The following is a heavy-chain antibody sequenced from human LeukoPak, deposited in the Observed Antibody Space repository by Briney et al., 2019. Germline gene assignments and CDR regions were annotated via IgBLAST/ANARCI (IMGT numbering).Heavy chain of an antibody. D-gene: IGHD4-17*01. CDR1: GFTFSIYW. Sequence: GGSLRLSCAVSGFTFSIYWMSWFRQAPGKGLEWVANINQDGSQKFSVDSVKGRFTTSRDNAKNSLSLQMNSLRVEDTAVYYCARDWFDGDYDRFDYWGQGTLVTVSS. CDR3: ARDWFDGDYDRFDY. V-gene: IGHV3-7*03. J-gene: IGHJ4*02. CDR2: INQDGSQK.